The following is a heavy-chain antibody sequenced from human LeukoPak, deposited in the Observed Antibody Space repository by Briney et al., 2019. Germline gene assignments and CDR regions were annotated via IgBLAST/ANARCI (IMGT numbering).Heavy chain of an antibody. D-gene: IGHD1-26*01. Sequence: PSETLSLTCAVYGGSFSGYYWSWIRQPPGQGLEWIGEINHSGSTKYNPSLKSRVTISVDTSKNQFSLKLSSVTAADTAVYYCARSKGMFRIGVSYWGQGTLVTVSS. CDR2: INHSGST. CDR1: GGSFSGYY. V-gene: IGHV4-34*01. CDR3: ARSKGMFRIGVSY. J-gene: IGHJ4*02.